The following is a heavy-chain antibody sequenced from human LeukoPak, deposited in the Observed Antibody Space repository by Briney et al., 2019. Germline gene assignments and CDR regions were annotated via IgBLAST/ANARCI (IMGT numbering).Heavy chain of an antibody. CDR2: ISGTSTAI. D-gene: IGHD1-26*01. V-gene: IGHV3-48*02. CDR1: GFTFSSSN. CDR3: ARGGGRSYSDAFDI. J-gene: IGHJ3*02. Sequence: GGSLILSCAASGFTFSSSNMHWVRQAPGKGLEWVSFISGTSTAIYCADSVKGRFTISRDIARKSLYLQMNSLRDEDTAVYYCARGGGRSYSDAFDIWGQGTVVTLSS.